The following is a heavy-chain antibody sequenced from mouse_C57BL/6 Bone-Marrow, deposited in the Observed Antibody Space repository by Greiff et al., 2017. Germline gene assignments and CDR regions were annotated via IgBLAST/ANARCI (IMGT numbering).Heavy chain of an antibody. CDR2: IYPGSGNT. V-gene: IGHV1-66*01. CDR1: GYSFTSYY. CDR3: ARRIYYYDY. D-gene: IGHD1-1*01. J-gene: IGHJ2*01. Sequence: QVQLQQSGPELVKPGASVKISCKASGYSFTSYYIHWVKQRPGQGLEWIGWIYPGSGNTKYNEKFKGKATLTADTSPSTAYMQLSSLTSEDSAVYYCARRIYYYDYWGQGTTLTVSS.